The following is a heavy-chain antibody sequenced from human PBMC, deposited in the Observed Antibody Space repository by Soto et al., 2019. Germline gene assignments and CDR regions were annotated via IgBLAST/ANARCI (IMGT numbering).Heavy chain of an antibody. CDR3: ARGDSSSWYRGWFDP. CDR1: GYTFTSYD. J-gene: IGHJ5*02. Sequence: QVQLVQSGAEVKKPGASVKVSCKASGYTFTSYDINWVRQATGQGLEWMGWMNPNSGNTGYAQKFQGRVTMPRNTSIRTAYMERSSLRSEDTAVYYCARGDSSSWYRGWFDPWGQGTLVTVSS. V-gene: IGHV1-8*01. D-gene: IGHD6-13*01. CDR2: MNPNSGNT.